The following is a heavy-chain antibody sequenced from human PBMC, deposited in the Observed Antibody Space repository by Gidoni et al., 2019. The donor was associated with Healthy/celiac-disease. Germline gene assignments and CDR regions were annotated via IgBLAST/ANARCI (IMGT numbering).Heavy chain of an antibody. V-gene: IGHV3-33*01. CDR3: ARAPKNGWLVRRDYYGMDV. D-gene: IGHD6-19*01. CDR2: IWYDGSNK. Sequence: EWVAVIWYDGSNKYYADSVKGRVTISRDNSKNTLYLQMNSLRAEDTAVYYCARAPKNGWLVRRDYYGMDVWGQGTTVTVSS. J-gene: IGHJ6*02.